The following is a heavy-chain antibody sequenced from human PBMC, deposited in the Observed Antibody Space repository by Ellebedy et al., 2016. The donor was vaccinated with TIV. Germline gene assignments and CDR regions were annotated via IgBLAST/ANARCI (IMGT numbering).Heavy chain of an antibody. CDR2: IHYTGTT. CDR1: GGSISGYY. CDR3: ARGLGGGYSGFQFDY. Sequence: SETLSLTCTVSGGSISGYYWSWVRRPPGKGLEWIGYIHYTGTTNYSPSLKSRITISVDTSKNQFSLRVDSVTAADTAVYYCARGLGGGYSGFQFDYWGQGTLVTVSS. D-gene: IGHD5-12*01. V-gene: IGHV4-59*12. J-gene: IGHJ4*02.